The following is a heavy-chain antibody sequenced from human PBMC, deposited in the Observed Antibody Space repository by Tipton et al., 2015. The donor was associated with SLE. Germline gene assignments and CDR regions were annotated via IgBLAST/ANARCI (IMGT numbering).Heavy chain of an antibody. Sequence: QLVQSGAEVKKPGASVKVSCKASGYTFTSHGISWVRQAPGQGLEWMAVISYGGSNKYYADSVKGRFTISRDNSKNTLYLQMNSLRAEDTAVYYCASSGIFGVAYDYWGQGTLVTVSS. V-gene: IGHV3-30*07. CDR1: GYTFTSHG. CDR2: ISYGGSNK. CDR3: ASSGIFGVAYDY. J-gene: IGHJ4*02. D-gene: IGHD3-3*01.